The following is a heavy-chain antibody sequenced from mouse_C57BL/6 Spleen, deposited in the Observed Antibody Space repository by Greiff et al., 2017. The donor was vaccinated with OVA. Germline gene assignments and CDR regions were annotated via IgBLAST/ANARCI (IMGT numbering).Heavy chain of an antibody. Sequence: QVQLKQPGAELVKPGASVKLSCKASGYTFTSYWMQWVKQRPGQGLEWIGEIDPSDSYTNYNQKFKGKATLTVDTSSSTAYMQLSSLTSEDSAVYYCARYDGWGQGTLVTVSA. J-gene: IGHJ3*01. CDR1: GYTFTSYW. CDR3: ARYDG. CDR2: IDPSDSYT. D-gene: IGHD2-3*01. V-gene: IGHV1-50*01.